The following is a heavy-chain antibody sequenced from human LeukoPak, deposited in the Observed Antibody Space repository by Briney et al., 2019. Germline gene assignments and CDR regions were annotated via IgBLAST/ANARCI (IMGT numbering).Heavy chain of an antibody. CDR3: ARDSSVGAQDFDY. CDR1: GYTFTGYY. CDR2: ISAYNGNT. V-gene: IGHV1-18*04. D-gene: IGHD1-26*01. J-gene: IGHJ4*02. Sequence: APVKISCKASGYTFTGYYMHWVRQAPGQGLEWMGWISAYNGNTNYAQKLQGRVTMTTDTSTSTAYMELRSLRPDDTAVYYCARDSSVGAQDFDYWGQGTLVTVSS.